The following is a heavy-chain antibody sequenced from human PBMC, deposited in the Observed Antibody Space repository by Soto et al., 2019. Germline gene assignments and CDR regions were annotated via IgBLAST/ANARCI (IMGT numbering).Heavy chain of an antibody. J-gene: IGHJ4*02. Sequence: EVQLVESGGGLVKPGGSLRLSCAASGFTFSSYSMNWVRQAPGKGLEWVSSISSRSSYIYYADSVKGRFTISRDNAKNSLYLQMNSLRAEDTAVYYCARESLYSWSYYYFDYWGQGTLVTVS. CDR3: ARESLYSWSYYYFDY. CDR2: ISSRSSYI. V-gene: IGHV3-21*01. CDR1: GFTFSSYS. D-gene: IGHD1-26*01.